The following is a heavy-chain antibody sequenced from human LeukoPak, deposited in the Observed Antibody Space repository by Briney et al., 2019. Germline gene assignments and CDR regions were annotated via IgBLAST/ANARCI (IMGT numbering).Heavy chain of an antibody. V-gene: IGHV4-39*07. D-gene: IGHD2-2*01. Sequence: PSETLSLTCTVSGGSISSSSYYWGWIRQPPGKGLEWIGSIYYSGSTYYNPSLKSRVTISVDTSKNQFSLKLSSVTAADTAVYYCARDHCSSTSCPVNWFDPWGQGTLVTVSS. CDR1: GGSISSSSYY. CDR2: IYYSGST. CDR3: ARDHCSSTSCPVNWFDP. J-gene: IGHJ5*02.